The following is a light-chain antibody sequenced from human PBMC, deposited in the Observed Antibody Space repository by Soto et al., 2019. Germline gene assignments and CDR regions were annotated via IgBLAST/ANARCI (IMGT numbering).Light chain of an antibody. V-gene: IGKV3-20*01. J-gene: IGKJ1*01. CDR2: AAS. CDR3: QQYGGSLT. Sequence: DIVLTQSPGSLSLSPGERATLSCRASQSIRSNFLAWYQQRPGQAPRLLIYAASKRATGIPDRFAGSGSGTDFTLTISRLEAEDFAVYYCQQYGGSLTFGLGTKVDIK. CDR1: QSIRSNF.